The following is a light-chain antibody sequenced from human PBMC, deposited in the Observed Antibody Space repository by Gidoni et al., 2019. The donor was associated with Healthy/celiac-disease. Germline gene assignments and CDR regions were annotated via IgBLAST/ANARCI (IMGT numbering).Light chain of an antibody. CDR1: QSIISY. J-gene: IGKJ1*01. V-gene: IGKV1-39*01. CDR2: AAS. Sequence: DIQMTQSTSSLSASVGDRDTITCRASQSIISYFNWYQQKPGQAPKLLIYAASSLQSGVPSRFSGSGSGTDFTLTISSLQPEDFATYYCQQSYSTPPTFGQGTKVEIK. CDR3: QQSYSTPPT.